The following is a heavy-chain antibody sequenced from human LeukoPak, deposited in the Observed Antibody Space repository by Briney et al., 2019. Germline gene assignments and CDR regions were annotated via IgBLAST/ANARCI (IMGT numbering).Heavy chain of an antibody. CDR2: INPNFGAT. CDR1: AYTFTGYY. Sequence: ASVKVSCKASAYTFTGYYMHWVRQAPGQGLEWMGWINPNFGATNYAQNFQGRVTMTRDTSISTAYMELTRLTSDDTAVYYCERGRGVYGGTFYNWFDPWGQGTLVTVSS. V-gene: IGHV1-2*02. J-gene: IGHJ5*02. CDR3: ERGRGVYGGTFYNWFDP. D-gene: IGHD3-10*01.